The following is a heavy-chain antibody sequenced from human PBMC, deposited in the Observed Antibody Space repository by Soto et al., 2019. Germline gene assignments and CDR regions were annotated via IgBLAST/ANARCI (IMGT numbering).Heavy chain of an antibody. V-gene: IGHV5-51*01. CDR3: ARHERIQLWFGDFGYGMDV. D-gene: IGHD5-18*01. Sequence: PGESLKISCKGSGYRFTSYWIGWVRQMPGKGLEWMGIIYPGDSDTRYSPSFQGQVTISADKSISTAYLQWSSLKASDTAMYYCARHERIQLWFGDFGYGMDVWGQGTTVTVSS. J-gene: IGHJ6*02. CDR2: IYPGDSDT. CDR1: GYRFTSYW.